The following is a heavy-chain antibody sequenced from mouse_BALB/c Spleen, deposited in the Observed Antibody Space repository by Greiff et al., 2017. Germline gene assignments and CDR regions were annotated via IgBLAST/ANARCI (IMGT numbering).Heavy chain of an antibody. CDR1: GFSLTSYG. V-gene: IGHV2-9*02. CDR3: ARDGTTTVVATRGHAMDY. Sequence: QVQLKESGPGLVAPSQSLSITCTVSGFSLTSYGVHWVRQPPGKGLEWLGVIWAGGSTNYNSALMSRLSISKDNSKSQVFLKMNSLQTDDTAMYYCARDGTTTVVATRGHAMDYWGQGTSVTVSS. D-gene: IGHD1-1*01. J-gene: IGHJ4*01. CDR2: IWAGGST.